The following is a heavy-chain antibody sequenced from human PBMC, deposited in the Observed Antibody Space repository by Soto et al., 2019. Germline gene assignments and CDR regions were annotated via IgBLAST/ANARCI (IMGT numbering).Heavy chain of an antibody. Sequence: ASVKVSCKASGYTFTSYGISWVRQAPGQGLEWMGWISAYNGNTNYAQKLQGRVTMTTDTSTSTAYMELRSLRSDDTAVYYCARSMTTVGLKNYYYYGMDVWGQGTTVTVS. D-gene: IGHD4-4*01. CDR3: ARSMTTVGLKNYYYYGMDV. CDR1: GYTFTSYG. J-gene: IGHJ6*02. CDR2: ISAYNGNT. V-gene: IGHV1-18*01.